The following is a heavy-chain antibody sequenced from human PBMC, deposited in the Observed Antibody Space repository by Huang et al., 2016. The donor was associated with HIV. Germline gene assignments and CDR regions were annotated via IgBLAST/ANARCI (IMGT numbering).Heavy chain of an antibody. D-gene: IGHD3-3*01. CDR1: GGSISTHY. J-gene: IGHJ4*02. CDR2: IDYSGSN. V-gene: IGHV4-59*11. Sequence: QVQLQESGPGLVKPSETLSLTCTVSGGSISTHYWSWIRQPPGKGLEWIGSIDYSGSNNYSPSLKRRVTILLDTSKNQFSLRVNAVTAADTAMYYCARDHHDFWRGYRRMYFFDHWGQGTLVTVSS. CDR3: ARDHHDFWRGYRRMYFFDH.